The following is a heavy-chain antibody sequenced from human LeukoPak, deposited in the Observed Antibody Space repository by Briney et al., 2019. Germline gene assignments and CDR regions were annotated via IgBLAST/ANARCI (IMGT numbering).Heavy chain of an antibody. D-gene: IGHD3-9*01. Sequence: SETLPLTCAVYGGSFSGYYWSWIRQPPGKGLEWIGEINHSGSTNYNPSLKSRVTISVDTSKNQFSLKLSSVTAADTAVYYCARHRRRYYDILTGYSTFDPWGQGTLVTVSS. CDR3: ARHRRRYYDILTGYSTFDP. CDR1: GGSFSGYY. V-gene: IGHV4-34*01. J-gene: IGHJ5*02. CDR2: INHSGST.